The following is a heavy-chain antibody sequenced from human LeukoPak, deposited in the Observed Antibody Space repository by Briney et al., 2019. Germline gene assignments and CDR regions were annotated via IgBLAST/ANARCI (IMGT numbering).Heavy chain of an antibody. CDR2: ISSSSTTI. CDR1: GFTFSTYS. CDR3: ARVVVGTNSNWFDP. D-gene: IGHD1-26*01. J-gene: IGHJ5*02. Sequence: GGSLRLSCSASGFTFSTYSMNWVRQAPGKGLEWVSYISSSSTTIYYADSVKGRFTISRDNAKKSLYLQMNSLRDEDTAVYYCARVVVGTNSNWFDPWGQGTLVIVSS. V-gene: IGHV3-48*02.